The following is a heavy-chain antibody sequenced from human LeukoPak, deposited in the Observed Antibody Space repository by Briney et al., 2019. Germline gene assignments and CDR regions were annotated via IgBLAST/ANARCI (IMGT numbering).Heavy chain of an antibody. V-gene: IGHV3-11*01. D-gene: IGHD3-10*01. J-gene: IGHJ4*02. CDR3: ARVSRVGIYSGGPVRGGYYFDY. CDR2: ISSSGSTI. Sequence: GGSLRLSCAASGFTFSDYYMSWIRQAPGKGLEWVSYISSSGSTIYYADSVKGRFTISRDNAKNSLYLQMNSLRAEDTAVYYCARVSRVGIYSGGPVRGGYYFDYWGQGTLVTVSS. CDR1: GFTFSDYY.